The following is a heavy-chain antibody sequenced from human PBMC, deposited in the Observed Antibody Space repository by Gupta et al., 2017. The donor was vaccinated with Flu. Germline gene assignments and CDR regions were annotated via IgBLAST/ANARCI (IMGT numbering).Heavy chain of an antibody. CDR1: GFDVSKNY. J-gene: IGHJ4*02. CDR3: ARNGCGGGSCGY. V-gene: IGHV3-66*02. D-gene: IGHD2-15*01. CDR2: IYSGGGT. Sequence: EVQLVESGGGLVQPGGSLRLSCAASGFDVSKNYMKWVRQAPRKGLEWVSLIYSGGGTYYADSVRGRFTISRDSSKNTLYLQMNSLRPDDTAIYYCARNGCGGGSCGYWGQGTLVTVSS.